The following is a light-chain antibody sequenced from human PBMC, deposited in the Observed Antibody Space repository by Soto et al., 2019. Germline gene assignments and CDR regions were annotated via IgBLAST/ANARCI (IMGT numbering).Light chain of an antibody. Sequence: EIVLTQSPGNLSLSPGERATLSCRASQSVSSSYLAWYQQKPGQAPRLLIYGASSRATGIPDRFSGSGSGTDFTLTISRLEPEDFAVYYCQQYGSSPPLTFGGGTKVELK. CDR3: QQYGSSPPLT. CDR1: QSVSSSY. V-gene: IGKV3-20*01. CDR2: GAS. J-gene: IGKJ4*01.